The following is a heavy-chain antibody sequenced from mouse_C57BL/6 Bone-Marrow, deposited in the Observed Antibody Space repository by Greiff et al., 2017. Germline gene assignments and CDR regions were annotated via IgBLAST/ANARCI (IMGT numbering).Heavy chain of an antibody. CDR2: IYPRDGST. CDR1: GYTFTSYD. Sequence: QLQLKQSGPELVKPGASVKLSCKASGYTFTSYDINWVKQRPGQGLEWIGWIYPRDGSTKYNEKFKGKATLTVDTSSSTAYMELHSLTSEDSAVYFCSRLEFDGSGGDWYFDVWGTGTTVTVSS. J-gene: IGHJ1*03. V-gene: IGHV1-85*01. D-gene: IGHD1-1*01. CDR3: SRLEFDGSGGDWYFDV.